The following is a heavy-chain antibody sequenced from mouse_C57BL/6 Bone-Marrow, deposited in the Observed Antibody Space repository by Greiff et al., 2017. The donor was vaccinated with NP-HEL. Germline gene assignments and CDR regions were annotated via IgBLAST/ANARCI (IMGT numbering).Heavy chain of an antibody. J-gene: IGHJ2*01. CDR1: GYTFTDHT. CDR2: IYPRDGST. V-gene: IGHV1-78*01. D-gene: IGHD2-10*01. Sequence: QVHVKQSDAELVKPGASVKISCKVSGYTFTDHTIHWLKQRPEQGLEWIGYIYPRDGSTKYNEKFKGKATLTADKSSSTAYMQLNSLTSEDSAVFFCTRPCSYSYSIDYWGQGTTLTVSS. CDR3: TRPCSYSYSIDY.